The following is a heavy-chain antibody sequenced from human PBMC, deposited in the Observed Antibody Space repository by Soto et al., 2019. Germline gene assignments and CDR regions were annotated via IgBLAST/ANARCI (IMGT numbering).Heavy chain of an antibody. CDR2: IYYTGTT. V-gene: IGHV4-39*02. J-gene: IGHJ5*02. CDR1: GGSISSSSYY. Sequence: QLQLQESGPGLVKPSETLSLTCNVSGGSISSSSYYWGWIRQPPGKGLEWIGSIYYTGTTYYNPSLKSRVTISVDTSNNHFSLKLSSVTAADTSVYYGARLKGAYFISTYNWFDPWGQGIQVTVSS. CDR3: ARLKGAYFISTYNWFDP. D-gene: IGHD2-2*01.